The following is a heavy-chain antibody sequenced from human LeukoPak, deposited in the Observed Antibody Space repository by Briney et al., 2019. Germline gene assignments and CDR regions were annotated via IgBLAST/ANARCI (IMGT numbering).Heavy chain of an antibody. J-gene: IGHJ3*02. Sequence: SQTLSLTCAISGDSVSNNRAAWTWIRQSPSRGLEWLGRTYYRSKWYNDYAVSVKSRITINPDTSKNQFSLQLNSVTPDDTAVYYCTRTIVTGDLWTDAVDIWGQGTMVTVSS. D-gene: IGHD7-27*01. CDR1: GDSVSNNRAA. CDR3: TRTIVTGDLWTDAVDI. V-gene: IGHV6-1*01. CDR2: TYYRSKWYN.